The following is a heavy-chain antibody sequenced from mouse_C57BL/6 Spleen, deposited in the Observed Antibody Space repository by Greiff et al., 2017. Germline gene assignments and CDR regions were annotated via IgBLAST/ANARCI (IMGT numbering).Heavy chain of an antibody. CDR3: APAYYSNRGYFDV. Sequence: EVQLQQSGAELVKPGASVKLSCTASGFNIKDYYMPWVKQRTEQGLEWIGRIDPEDGETKYAPKFQGKATITADTSSNTAYLQLSSLTSEDTAVYYCAPAYYSNRGYFDVWGTGTTVTVSS. D-gene: IGHD2-5*01. J-gene: IGHJ1*03. CDR2: IDPEDGET. V-gene: IGHV14-2*01. CDR1: GFNIKDYY.